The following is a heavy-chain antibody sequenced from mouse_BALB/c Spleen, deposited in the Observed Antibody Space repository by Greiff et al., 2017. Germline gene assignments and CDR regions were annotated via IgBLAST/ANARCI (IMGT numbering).Heavy chain of an antibody. Sequence: EVQLQQSGPELVKPGASVKMSCKASGYTFTSYWMHWVKQRPGQGLEWIGAIYPGNSDTSYNQKFKGKAKLTAVTSTSTAYMELSSLTNEDSAVYYCTRGYERFAYWGQGTLVTVSA. D-gene: IGHD2-14*01. CDR2: IYPGNSDT. CDR3: TRGYERFAY. J-gene: IGHJ3*01. V-gene: IGHV1-5*01. CDR1: GYTFTSYW.